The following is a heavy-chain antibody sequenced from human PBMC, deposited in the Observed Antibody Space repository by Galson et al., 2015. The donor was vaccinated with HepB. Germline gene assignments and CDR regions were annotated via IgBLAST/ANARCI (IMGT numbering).Heavy chain of an antibody. J-gene: IGHJ4*02. CDR1: GGSFSGYS. Sequence: ETLSLTCAVYGGSFSGYSWSWMRQPPGKGLEWIGEINHSGTTNYNASLESRVGISVDMSKNQFSLTLDSVTAADTAVYYCARGARVSSSFEYWGQGTLVTVSS. CDR2: INHSGTT. CDR3: ARGARVSSSFEY. D-gene: IGHD5/OR15-5a*01. V-gene: IGHV4-34*01.